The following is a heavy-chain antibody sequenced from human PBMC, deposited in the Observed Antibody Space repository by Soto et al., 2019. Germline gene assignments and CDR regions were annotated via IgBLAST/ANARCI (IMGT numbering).Heavy chain of an antibody. Sequence: TLSLTCTVSGGSISSGGYYWSWIRQHPGKGLEWIGYIYYSGSTYYNPSLKSRVTISVDTSKNQFSLKLSSVTAADTAVYYCARSPNYYDSSGYYSVDYWGQGTLVTVSS. D-gene: IGHD3-22*01. J-gene: IGHJ4*02. CDR1: GGSISSGGYY. CDR2: IYYSGST. CDR3: ARSPNYYDSSGYYSVDY. V-gene: IGHV4-31*03.